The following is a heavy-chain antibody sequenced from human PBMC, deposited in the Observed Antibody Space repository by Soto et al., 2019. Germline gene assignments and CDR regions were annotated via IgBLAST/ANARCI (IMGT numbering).Heavy chain of an antibody. D-gene: IGHD6-6*01. CDR2: ISTSTGNT. Sequence: QVRLVQSGTEVKKPGASVKVSCKASGYTFTNYDVTWVRQAPGQGLEWMGWISTSTGNTNYAQKLQGRVTMTTDTSASKAYMELRSLRSDDTAGYYCARGEGMAARHDGYVIWGQGTMVTVSS. CDR1: GYTFTNYD. V-gene: IGHV1-18*04. CDR3: ARGEGMAARHDGYVI. J-gene: IGHJ3*02.